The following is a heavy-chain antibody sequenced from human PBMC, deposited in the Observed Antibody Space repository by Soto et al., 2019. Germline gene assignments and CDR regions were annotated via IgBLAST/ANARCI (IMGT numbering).Heavy chain of an antibody. J-gene: IGHJ3*02. V-gene: IGHV3-74*01. CDR1: GFTFSSYW. CDR3: ARDPYSRGDAFDI. D-gene: IGHD6-13*01. Sequence: GGFLRLSCAASGFTFSSYWRHWVRQAPGKGLVWVSRINSDGSSTSYADSVKGRFTISRDNAKNTLYLQMNSLRAEDTAVYYCARDPYSRGDAFDIWGQGTMVTVSS. CDR2: INSDGSST.